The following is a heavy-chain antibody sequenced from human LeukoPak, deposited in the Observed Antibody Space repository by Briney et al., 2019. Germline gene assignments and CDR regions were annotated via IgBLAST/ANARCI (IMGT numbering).Heavy chain of an antibody. Sequence: GGSLRLSCAASGFTLSTYAMSWVRQTPGKGLEWVAATSSSDAGTYHADSVRGRFTISRDNSKNTLYLQMNSLRAEDTAVYYCAKSSGGNVVAATMSYWGQGTLVTVSS. CDR2: TSSSDAGT. D-gene: IGHD2-15*01. CDR3: AKSSGGNVVAATMSY. CDR1: GFTLSTYA. J-gene: IGHJ4*02. V-gene: IGHV3-23*01.